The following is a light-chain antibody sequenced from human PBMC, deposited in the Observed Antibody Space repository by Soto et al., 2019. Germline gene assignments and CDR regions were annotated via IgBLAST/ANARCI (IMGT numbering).Light chain of an antibody. J-gene: IGKJ4*01. CDR1: QGINSR. CDR2: GAS. V-gene: IGKV1-12*01. Sequence: DIQMTQSPSSVSASVGDRVTITCRASQGINSRLGWYQQKPGRAPNLLIYGASSPQSGVPSRFSGRESGTDFTLTISSLQPEDFATYYCQQANDFPLTFGGGTKVEIK. CDR3: QQANDFPLT.